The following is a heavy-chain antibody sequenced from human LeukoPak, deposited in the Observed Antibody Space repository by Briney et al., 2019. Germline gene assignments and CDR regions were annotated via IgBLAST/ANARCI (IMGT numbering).Heavy chain of an antibody. J-gene: IGHJ4*02. CDR3: ARVEDYDILTGFDY. CDR2: ISSSSSYI. CDR1: GFTFTTYG. Sequence: GGSLRLSCSASGFTFTTYGMNRARQAPGKGLEWVSSISSSSSYIYYADSVKGRFTISRDNAKNSLYLQMNSLRAEDTAVYYCARVEDYDILTGFDYWGQGTLVTVSS. V-gene: IGHV3-21*01. D-gene: IGHD3-9*01.